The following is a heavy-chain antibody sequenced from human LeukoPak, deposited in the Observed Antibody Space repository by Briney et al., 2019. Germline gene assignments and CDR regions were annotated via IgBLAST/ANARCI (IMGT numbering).Heavy chain of an antibody. Sequence: GGSLRLSCAASGFTFSNYAMSWVRQAPGKGLEWVSAILGSGGSTYYADSVKGRFTVSRDNSKSTLYLQMNSLRAEDTALYYCAKWGDYDVLTGYYVPDYWGQGTPVTVSS. CDR1: GFTFSNYA. CDR3: AKWGDYDVLTGYYVPDY. CDR2: ILGSGGST. V-gene: IGHV3-23*01. D-gene: IGHD3-9*01. J-gene: IGHJ4*02.